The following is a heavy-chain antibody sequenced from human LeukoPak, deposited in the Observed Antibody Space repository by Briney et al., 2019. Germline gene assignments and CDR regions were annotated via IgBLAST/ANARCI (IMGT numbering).Heavy chain of an antibody. D-gene: IGHD3-22*01. V-gene: IGHV3-11*04. Sequence: GESLKISCAASGFTFSDYYMSWVRQAPGKGLEWVSYISSSGSTIYYADSVKGRFTISRDNAKNSLYLQMNSLRAEDTAVYYCASGEYYYDSSGYNDAFDIRGQGTMVTVSS. CDR3: ASGEYYYDSSGYNDAFDI. CDR2: ISSSGSTI. CDR1: GFTFSDYY. J-gene: IGHJ3*02.